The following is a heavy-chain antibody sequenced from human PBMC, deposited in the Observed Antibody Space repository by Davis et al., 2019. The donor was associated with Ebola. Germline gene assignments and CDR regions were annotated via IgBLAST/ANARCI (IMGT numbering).Heavy chain of an antibody. D-gene: IGHD1-26*01. Sequence: GESLKISCVASGFTFSTYAMHWVRQAPGKGLEWVAVILYGSNEYYADSVKGRFTISRDNSKNTLYLYMNSLRTEDTAVYYCARDGGSYFGVRGYWGQGTLVTVSS. CDR1: GFTFSTYA. CDR3: ARDGGSYFGVRGY. CDR2: ILYGSNE. J-gene: IGHJ4*02. V-gene: IGHV3-30*03.